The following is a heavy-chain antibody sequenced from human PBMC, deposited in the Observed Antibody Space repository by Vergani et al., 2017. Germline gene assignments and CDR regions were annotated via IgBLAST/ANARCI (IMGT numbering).Heavy chain of an antibody. D-gene: IGHD6-13*01. CDR3: ARDGSSSYAFDI. Sequence: EVQLLESGGGLVQPGGSLRLSCAASGFTFSSYAMSWVRQAPGKGLEWVSAISGSGGSTYYADSVKGRFTISRDNSKNTLYLQMNSLRAEDTAVYYCARDGSSSYAFDIWGQGTMVTVSS. CDR2: ISGSGGST. V-gene: IGHV3-23*01. J-gene: IGHJ3*02. CDR1: GFTFSSYA.